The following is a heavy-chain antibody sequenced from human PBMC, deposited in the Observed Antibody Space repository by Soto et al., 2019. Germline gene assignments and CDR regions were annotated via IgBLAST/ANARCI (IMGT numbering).Heavy chain of an antibody. CDR3: ARAQLAPYYYYGMDV. CDR2: IYYSGST. J-gene: IGHJ6*02. V-gene: IGHV4-59*01. D-gene: IGHD6-13*01. CDR1: GGSISSYY. Sequence: PSETLSLTCTVSGGSISSYYWSWIRQPPGKGLEWIGYIYYSGSTNYNPSLKSRVTISVDTSKNQFSLKLSSVTAADTAVYYCARAQLAPYYYYGMDVWGQGTTVTSP.